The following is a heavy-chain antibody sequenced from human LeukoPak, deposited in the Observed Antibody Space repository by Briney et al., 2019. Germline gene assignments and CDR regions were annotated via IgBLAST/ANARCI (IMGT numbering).Heavy chain of an antibody. V-gene: IGHV3-23*01. CDR2: ISGSGGST. CDR1: GFTFRSYS. D-gene: IGHD2-2*01. CDR3: AKDPGYQVVYCFDY. Sequence: GGSLRLSCAASGFTFRSYSMSWVRQAPGKGLEWVSGISGSGGSTDYADSVKGRFTISRDNSKNTLYLQMNSLRVEDTAVYYCAKDPGYQVVYCFDYWGQGTLVTLSS. J-gene: IGHJ4*02.